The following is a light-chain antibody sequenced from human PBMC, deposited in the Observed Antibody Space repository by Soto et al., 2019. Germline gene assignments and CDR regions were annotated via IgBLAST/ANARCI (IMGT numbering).Light chain of an antibody. CDR3: SSYTSSSRGV. Sequence: QSALTQPASVSGSPVQSITISCTVTSSDVGGYNYVSWYQQHPGKAPKLMIYDVSNRPSWVSKPFSGSKSGNTSSMTISGLHAEDEADYYCSSYTSSSRGVLGGGTNLNVL. CDR2: DVS. CDR1: SSDVGGYNY. V-gene: IGLV2-14*01. J-gene: IGLJ2*01.